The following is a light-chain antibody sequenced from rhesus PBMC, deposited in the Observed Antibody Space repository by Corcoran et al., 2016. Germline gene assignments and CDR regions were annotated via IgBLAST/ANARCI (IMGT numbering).Light chain of an antibody. CDR3: QHGYGTPFS. CDR1: ENVNNY. CDR2: KAS. J-gene: IGKJ3*01. V-gene: IGKV1-74*01. Sequence: DIQMTQSPSSLSASVGDRVTTTCRVSENVNNYLNWYQQKPGKAPKLLIYKASTLQSGVPSRFSGSGSGTDYTFTISSLQPEDVAAYYCQHGYGTPFSFGPGTKLDIK.